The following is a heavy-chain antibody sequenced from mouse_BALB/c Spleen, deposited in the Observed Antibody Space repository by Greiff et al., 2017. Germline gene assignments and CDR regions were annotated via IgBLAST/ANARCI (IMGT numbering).Heavy chain of an antibody. CDR3: ARAPYYGSSYWYFDV. Sequence: VQRVESGPGLVAPSQSLSITCTVSGFSLTGYGVNWVRQPPGKGLEWLGMIWGDGSTDYNSALKSRLSISKDNSKSQVFLKMNSLQTDDTARYYCARAPYYGSSYWYFDVWGAGTTVTVSS. CDR1: GFSLTGYG. D-gene: IGHD1-1*01. J-gene: IGHJ1*01. V-gene: IGHV2-6-7*01. CDR2: IWGDGST.